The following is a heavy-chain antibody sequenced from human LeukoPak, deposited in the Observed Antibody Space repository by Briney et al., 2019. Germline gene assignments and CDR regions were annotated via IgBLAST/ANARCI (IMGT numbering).Heavy chain of an antibody. CDR3: ARDTYYYDSSGYYYAPFDY. D-gene: IGHD3-22*01. V-gene: IGHV1-18*01. CDR1: GYTFTSYG. Sequence: ASVKVSCKASGYTFTSYGISWVQQAPGQGLEWMGWISAYNGNTNYAQKLQGRVTMTTDTSTSTAYMELRSLRSDDTAVYYCARDTYYYDSSGYYYAPFDYWGQGTLVTVSS. J-gene: IGHJ4*02. CDR2: ISAYNGNT.